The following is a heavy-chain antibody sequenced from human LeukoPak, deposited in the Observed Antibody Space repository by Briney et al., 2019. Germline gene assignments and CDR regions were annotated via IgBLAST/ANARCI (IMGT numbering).Heavy chain of an antibody. CDR2: ISYDESNK. Sequence: GGSLRLSCAASGFTFSSYATHWVRQAPGKGLEWVAVISYDESNKYYADSVKGRFTISRDNSKNTLYLQMNSLRAEDTAVYYCASWRGGYYYYYGMDVWGQGTTVTVSS. V-gene: IGHV3-30-3*01. CDR1: GFTFSSYA. J-gene: IGHJ6*02. CDR3: ASWRGGYYYYYGMDV. D-gene: IGHD3-10*01.